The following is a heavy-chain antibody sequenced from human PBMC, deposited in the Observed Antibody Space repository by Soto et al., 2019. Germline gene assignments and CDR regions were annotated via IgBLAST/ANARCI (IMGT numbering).Heavy chain of an antibody. D-gene: IGHD3-9*01. J-gene: IGHJ6*02. CDR1: GFTFSGAA. CDR3: TRRKNDDIRFYYYYGLDV. Sequence: GGSLRLSCAGSGFTFSGAAMHWVRQAPGKGLEWVGRIRSRTNSFATAYAASLKGRFTISRDDSKNTTYLQMNSLKAEDTAVYYCTRRKNDDIRFYYYYGLDVWGQGTAVTVSS. V-gene: IGHV3-73*01. CDR2: IRSRTNSFAT.